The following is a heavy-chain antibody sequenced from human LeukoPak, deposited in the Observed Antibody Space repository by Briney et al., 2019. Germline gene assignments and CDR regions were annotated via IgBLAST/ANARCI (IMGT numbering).Heavy chain of an antibody. CDR1: GGSFSGYY. D-gene: IGHD2-2*02. V-gene: IGHV4-34*01. CDR2: INHSGST. CDR3: ARGRRLGYCSSTSCHTTGMP. Sequence: PETLTLTCAVYGGSFSGYYWSWIRQPPGKGLEWIGEINHSGSTNYNPSLKSRVTISVDTSKNQFSLKLSSVTAADTAMYYCARGRRLGYCSSTSCHTTGMPWGQGTLVTVSS. J-gene: IGHJ5*02.